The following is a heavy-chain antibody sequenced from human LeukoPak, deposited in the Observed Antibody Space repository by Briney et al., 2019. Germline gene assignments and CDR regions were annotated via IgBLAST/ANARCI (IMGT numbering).Heavy chain of an antibody. CDR1: GFTFSTYA. CDR3: AKVRMGYSGYDPLFDC. V-gene: IGHV3-23*01. CDR2: ISGGGEST. J-gene: IGHJ4*02. D-gene: IGHD5-12*01. Sequence: QPGGSLRLSCAASGFTFSTYAMSWVRQAPGKGLEWVLSISGGGESTFYTDSVKGRFIVSRNNSKNTLYLQMNSLRAEDTAVYYCAKVRMGYSGYDPLFDCWGQGTQVTVSS.